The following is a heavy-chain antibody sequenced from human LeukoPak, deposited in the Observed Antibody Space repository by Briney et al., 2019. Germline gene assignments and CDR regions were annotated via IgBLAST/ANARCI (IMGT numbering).Heavy chain of an antibody. J-gene: IGHJ4*02. CDR3: ARLSSGSSSWYDIDY. CDR1: GGSISDHY. D-gene: IGHD6-13*01. V-gene: IGHV4-59*08. CDR2: IYYNEAP. Sequence: SETLSLTCSVSGGSISDHYWSWIRQPPGKGLEWIAYIYYNEAPNYNPSLNARVTMSLDMSKNQFSLRLTSVTAADTAVYYCARLSSGSSSWYDIDYWGQGTLVTVSS.